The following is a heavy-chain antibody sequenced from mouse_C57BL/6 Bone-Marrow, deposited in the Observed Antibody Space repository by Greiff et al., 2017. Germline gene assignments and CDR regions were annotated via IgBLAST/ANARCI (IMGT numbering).Heavy chain of an antibody. CDR3: ARWTGGSSQSDD. J-gene: IGHJ2*01. CDR1: GYTFTSYG. CDR2: IYPRSGNT. V-gene: IGHV1-81*01. Sequence: QVQLKQSGAELARPGASVKLSCKASGYTFTSYGISWVKQRTGQGLEWIGEIYPRSGNTYYNEKFKGKATLTADKSSSTAYMELRSLTSEDSAVYFCARWTGGSSQSDDWGQGTTLTVSS. D-gene: IGHD1-1*01.